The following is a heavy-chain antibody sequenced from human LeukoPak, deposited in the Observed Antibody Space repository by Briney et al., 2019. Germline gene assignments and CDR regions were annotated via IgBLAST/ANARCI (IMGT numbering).Heavy chain of an antibody. J-gene: IGHJ4*02. CDR1: GFTFSTYS. Sequence: RTGGSLRLSCAASGFTFSTYSMNWVRQAPGKGLEWVSSISSSSSYIYYADSVKGRFTISRDNAKNSLYLQMNSLRAEDSAVYYCARVQAGINNGLDYWGQGTLVTVSS. CDR3: ARVQAGINNGLDY. CDR2: ISSSSSYI. D-gene: IGHD1/OR15-1a*01. V-gene: IGHV3-21*01.